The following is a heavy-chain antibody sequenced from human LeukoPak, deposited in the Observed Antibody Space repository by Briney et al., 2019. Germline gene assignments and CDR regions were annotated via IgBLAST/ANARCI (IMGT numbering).Heavy chain of an antibody. CDR3: ARFTQRSWLQTLRYYYGMDV. CDR1: GYTFTSYD. V-gene: IGHV1-8*01. CDR2: MNPNSGNT. J-gene: IGHJ6*02. Sequence: ASVKVSCKASGYTFTSYDINWVRQATGHGLEWMGWMNPNSGNTGYAQKLQGRVTMTRNTSISTAYMELSSLRSEDTAVYYCARFTQRSWLQTLRYYYGMDVWGQGTTVTVSS. D-gene: IGHD5-24*01.